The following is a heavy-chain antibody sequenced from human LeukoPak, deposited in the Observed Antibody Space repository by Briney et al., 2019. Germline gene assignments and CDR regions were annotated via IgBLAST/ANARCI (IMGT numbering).Heavy chain of an antibody. V-gene: IGHV1-46*01. CDR3: ATLWFGELPFYFDY. Sequence: GASVKVSCKASGYSFTSNYIHWVRQAPGQGLEWMGMIYPRDGSTSYAQKFQGRVTITADESTSTAYMELSSLRSEDTAVYYCATLWFGELPFYFDYWGQGTLVTVSS. D-gene: IGHD3-10*01. J-gene: IGHJ4*02. CDR1: GYSFTSNY. CDR2: IYPRDGST.